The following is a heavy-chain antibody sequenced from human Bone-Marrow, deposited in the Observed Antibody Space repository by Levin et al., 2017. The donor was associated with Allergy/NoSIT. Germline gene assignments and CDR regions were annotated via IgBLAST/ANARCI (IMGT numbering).Heavy chain of an antibody. D-gene: IGHD2-15*01. J-gene: IGHJ6*02. CDR3: ARYCSGGSCTYYNGMDV. Sequence: PSETLSLTCAISGDSINSRPNYWAWIRQPPGKGLEWIGSVSFTGSTFYSPSLQSRGTMSSDTSKNQFSLTLSSVTAADTAVYYCARYCSGGSCTYYNGMDVWAQGTTVTVSS. CDR2: VSFTGST. V-gene: IGHV4-39*01. CDR1: GDSINSRPNY.